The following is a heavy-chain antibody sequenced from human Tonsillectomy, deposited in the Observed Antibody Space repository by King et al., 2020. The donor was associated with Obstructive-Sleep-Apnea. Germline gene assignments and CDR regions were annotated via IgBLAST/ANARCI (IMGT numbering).Heavy chain of an antibody. CDR2: IQYSGFT. CDR3: ARPRPTYWYFDL. V-gene: IGHV4-39*07. CDR1: AGSFSSSIYY. J-gene: IGHJ2*01. Sequence: QLQESGPGLVNPSETVSLTCTVSAGSFSSSIYYLGWIRQPPGKRLECVGTIQYSGFTYYNPSLKSRVTISFDTSKDQLSLKLNSVTAADTAVYYCARPRPTYWYFDLWGRGTLVTVSS.